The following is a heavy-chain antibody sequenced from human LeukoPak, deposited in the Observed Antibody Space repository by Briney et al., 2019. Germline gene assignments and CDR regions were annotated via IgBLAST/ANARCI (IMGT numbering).Heavy chain of an antibody. J-gene: IGHJ4*02. CDR2: IYPGDSDT. Sequence: PGESLKISCKGSGYSFTSYWIGCVRQMPGKGLEWMGIIYPGDSDTRYSPSFQGQVTISADKSISTAYLQWSSLKASDTAMYYCARRDYGDYVTSYFDYWGQGTLVTVSS. CDR1: GYSFTSYW. D-gene: IGHD4-17*01. V-gene: IGHV5-51*01. CDR3: ARRDYGDYVTSYFDY.